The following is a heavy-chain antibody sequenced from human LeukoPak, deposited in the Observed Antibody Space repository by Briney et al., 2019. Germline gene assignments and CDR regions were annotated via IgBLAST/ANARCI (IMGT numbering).Heavy chain of an antibody. CDR2: IKQDGSEK. J-gene: IGHJ4*02. CDR1: GFTFSSYW. D-gene: IGHD3-3*01. V-gene: IGHV3-7*01. CDR3: AKGSTVFGVVIRTYLDY. Sequence: GGSLRLSCAASGFTFSSYWMSWVRQAPGKGLEWVANIKQDGSEKYYVDSVKGRFTISRDNAKNSLYLQMNSLRAEDTAVYYCAKGSTVFGVVIRTYLDYWGQGTLVTVSS.